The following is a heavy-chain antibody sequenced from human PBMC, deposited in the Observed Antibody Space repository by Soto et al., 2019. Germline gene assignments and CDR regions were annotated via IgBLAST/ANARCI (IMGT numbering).Heavy chain of an antibody. CDR2: INPSGGT. Sequence: QVQLVQSGAEVKKPGASVKISCKASGDTFTSYYMHWVRQAPGQGLEWMGIINPSGGTSYAQTFQGRVNMTRDTSTSTVYMEMSSLRSEDTAVYYCARVYCSGGSCYGIDYWGQGTLVTVSS. CDR3: ARVYCSGGSCYGIDY. D-gene: IGHD2-15*01. J-gene: IGHJ4*02. CDR1: GDTFTSYY. V-gene: IGHV1-46*01.